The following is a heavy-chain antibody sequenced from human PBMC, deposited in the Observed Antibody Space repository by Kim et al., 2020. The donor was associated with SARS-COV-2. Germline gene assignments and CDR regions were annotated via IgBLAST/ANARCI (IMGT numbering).Heavy chain of an antibody. CDR1: RFTFSSYA. CDR2: IGASGVST. V-gene: IGHV3-23*01. Sequence: GGSLRLSCAASRFTFSSYAMSWVRQAPGKGLEWVSTIGASGVSTYYADSVKGRFTISRDNSKNTLSLQMNSLRAEDTAVYYCAKDSRSNALAGILDYWGQGTLVTVSS. J-gene: IGHJ4*02. D-gene: IGHD6-19*01. CDR3: AKDSRSNALAGILDY.